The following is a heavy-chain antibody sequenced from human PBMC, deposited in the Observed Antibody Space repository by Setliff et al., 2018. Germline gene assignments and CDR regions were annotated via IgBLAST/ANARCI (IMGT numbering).Heavy chain of an antibody. D-gene: IGHD2-2*01. J-gene: IGHJ6*03. Sequence: ASVKVSCKASGGTFRSYGISWVRQAPGQGLEWMGGIIPNFGTTSYAQKFQGRVTITTGESTNTAYMELSSLRSDDTAVFYCAREVVVVKSAINYYYYMDVWGKGTTVTVSS. V-gene: IGHV1-69*05. CDR2: IIPNFGTT. CDR3: AREVVVVKSAINYYYYMDV. CDR1: GGTFRSYG.